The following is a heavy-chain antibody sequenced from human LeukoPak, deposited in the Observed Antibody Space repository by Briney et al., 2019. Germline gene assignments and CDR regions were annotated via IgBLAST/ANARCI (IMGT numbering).Heavy chain of an antibody. CDR1: GGSISSGSYY. V-gene: IGHV4-61*02. J-gene: IGHJ6*03. Sequence: PSETLSLTCTVSGGSISSGSYYWSWIRQPAGKGLEWIGRIYTSGSTNYNPSLKSRVTISVDTSKNQFSLKLSSVTAADTAVYYCAREPQYDFWKADPNYYYYYMDVWGKGTTVTVSS. D-gene: IGHD3-3*01. CDR3: AREPQYDFWKADPNYYYYYMDV. CDR2: IYTSGST.